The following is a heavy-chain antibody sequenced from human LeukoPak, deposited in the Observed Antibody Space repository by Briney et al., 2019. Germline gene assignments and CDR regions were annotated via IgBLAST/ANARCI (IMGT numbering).Heavy chain of an antibody. CDR1: GYTFTSYY. V-gene: IGHV1-24*01. CDR2: FDPEDGET. CDR3: ATDLDTAMVPSPI. D-gene: IGHD5-18*01. Sequence: ASVKVSCKASGYTFTSYYMHWVRQAPGKGLEWMGGFDPEDGETIYAQKFQGRVTMTEDTSTDTAYMELSSLRSEDTAVYYCATDLDTAMVPSPIWGQGTLVTVSS. J-gene: IGHJ4*02.